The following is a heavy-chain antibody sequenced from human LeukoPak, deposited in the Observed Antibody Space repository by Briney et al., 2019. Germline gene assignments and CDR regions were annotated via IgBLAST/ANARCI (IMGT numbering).Heavy chain of an antibody. CDR1: GYTLTELS. V-gene: IGHV1-24*01. J-gene: IGHJ4*02. D-gene: IGHD3-22*01. CDR2: FDPEDGET. Sequence: ASVTVSCTVSGYTLTELSMHWVRQAPGKGLEWMGGFDPEDGETIYAQKFQGRVTMTRDTSTSTVYMELSSLRSEDTAVYYCAISHYYDSSLPFGDWGQGTLVTVSS. CDR3: AISHYYDSSLPFGD.